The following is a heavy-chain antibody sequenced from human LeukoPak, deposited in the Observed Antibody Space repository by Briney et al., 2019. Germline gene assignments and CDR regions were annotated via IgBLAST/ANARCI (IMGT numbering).Heavy chain of an antibody. CDR3: ARLLAYGGGGEAFDY. CDR1: GFTFSSYW. D-gene: IGHD2-8*01. V-gene: IGHV3-7*01. J-gene: IGHJ4*02. Sequence: GGSLRLSCAASGFTFSSYWMSWVRQAPGKGMEWVANINHDGSEKYYVDSVRGRFTISRDNAKNSLYLQMNSLRAEDTALYYCARLLAYGGGGEAFDYWGQGSLVTVSS. CDR2: INHDGSEK.